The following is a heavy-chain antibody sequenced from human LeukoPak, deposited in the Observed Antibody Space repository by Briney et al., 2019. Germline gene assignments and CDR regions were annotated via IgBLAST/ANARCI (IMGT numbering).Heavy chain of an antibody. V-gene: IGHV5-51*01. CDR3: ARGAAGTTPDYYYVGLDV. D-gene: IGHD1-7*01. Sequence: AASLQISSKASGYSFTDYWIGWVRQMPGKGREWMGIIYPGDSDTRYSPSFQGQVTISADKSINTAHLQWSSLKASDTAMYYCARGAAGTTPDYYYVGLDVWGQGTTVRVSS. CDR2: IYPGDSDT. CDR1: GYSFTDYW. J-gene: IGHJ6*02.